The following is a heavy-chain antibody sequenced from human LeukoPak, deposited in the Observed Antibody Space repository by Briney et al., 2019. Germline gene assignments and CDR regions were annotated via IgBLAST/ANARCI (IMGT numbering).Heavy chain of an antibody. CDR2: ISYDGSNK. CDR1: GFTFSSYA. J-gene: IGHJ4*02. CDR3: AKDGGSESPLDY. V-gene: IGHV3-30*01. Sequence: PGGSLRLPCAASGFTFSSYAMHWVRQAPGKGLEWVAVISYDGSNKYYADSVKGRFTISRDNSKNTLYLQMNSLRAEDTAVYYCAKDGGSESPLDYWGQGTLVTVSS. D-gene: IGHD3-16*01.